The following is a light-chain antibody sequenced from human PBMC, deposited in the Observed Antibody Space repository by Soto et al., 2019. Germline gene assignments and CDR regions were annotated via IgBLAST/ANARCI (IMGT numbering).Light chain of an antibody. CDR2: AAS. CDR3: QKYNSAPHT. V-gene: IGKV1-27*01. J-gene: IGKJ2*01. CDR1: QGISNY. Sequence: DIQMTQSPSSLSASVGDRVTITSRASQGISNYLAWYQQKPGKVPKLLIYAASTLQSGVPSRFSGSGSGTDFTLTISSLQTEDVATYYCQKYNSAPHTFGQGTKLEIK.